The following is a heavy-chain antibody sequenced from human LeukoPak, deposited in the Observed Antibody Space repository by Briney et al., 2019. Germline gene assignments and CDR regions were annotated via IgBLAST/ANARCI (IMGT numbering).Heavy chain of an antibody. D-gene: IGHD3-16*01. CDR1: GGSISSGDYY. CDR2: IYYSGST. J-gene: IGHJ4*02. Sequence: SSETLSLTCTVSGGSISSGDYYWSWIRQPPGKGLEWIGYIYYSGSTYYNPSLKSRVTISVDTSKNQFSLKLSSVTAADTAVYYCARGSWAYREFDYWGQGTLVTVSS. V-gene: IGHV4-30-4*08. CDR3: ARGSWAYREFDY.